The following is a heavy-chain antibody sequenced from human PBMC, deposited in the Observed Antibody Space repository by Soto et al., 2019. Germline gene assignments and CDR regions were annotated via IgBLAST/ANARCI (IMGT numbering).Heavy chain of an antibody. CDR1: GFTFSSYA. D-gene: IGHD2-2*01. CDR3: AKVGSISTSRSGYFDY. V-gene: IGHV3-23*01. Sequence: EVQLLESGGGLVQPGGSLRLSCAASGFTFSSYAMSWVRQAPGKGLEWVSAISGSGGSTYYADSVKGRFTISRDNSKNTLYLQMNSLRAEDTAVYYCAKVGSISTSRSGYFDYWGQGTLVTVSS. CDR2: ISGSGGST. J-gene: IGHJ4*02.